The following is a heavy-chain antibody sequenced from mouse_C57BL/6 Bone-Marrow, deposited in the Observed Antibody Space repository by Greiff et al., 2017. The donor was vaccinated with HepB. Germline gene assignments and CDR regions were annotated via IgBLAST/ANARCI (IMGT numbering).Heavy chain of an antibody. CDR3: APIYYYGSRGYFDV. J-gene: IGHJ1*03. CDR2: INPSTGGT. CDR1: GYSFTGYY. D-gene: IGHD1-1*01. Sequence: VQLKQSGPELVKPGASVKISCKASGYSFTGYYMNWVKQSPEKSLEWIGEINPSTGGTTYNQKFKAKATLTVDKSSSTAYMQLKSLTSEDSAVYYCAPIYYYGSRGYFDVWGTGTTVTVSS. V-gene: IGHV1-42*01.